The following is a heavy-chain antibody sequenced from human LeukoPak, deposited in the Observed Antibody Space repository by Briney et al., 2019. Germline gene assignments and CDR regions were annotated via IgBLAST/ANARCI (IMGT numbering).Heavy chain of an antibody. Sequence: RGSLRLSCAASGFTFSSYSMNWVRQAPGKGLEWVSSISSSSSYIYYADSVKGRFTISRDNAKNSLYLQMNSLRAEDTAVYYCARDGIAVAGPATTNWFDPWGQGTLVTVSS. CDR2: ISSSSSYI. D-gene: IGHD6-19*01. CDR3: ARDGIAVAGPATTNWFDP. J-gene: IGHJ5*02. CDR1: GFTFSSYS. V-gene: IGHV3-21*01.